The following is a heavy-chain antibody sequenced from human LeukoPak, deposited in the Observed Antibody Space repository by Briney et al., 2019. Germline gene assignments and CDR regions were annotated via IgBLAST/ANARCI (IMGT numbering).Heavy chain of an antibody. Sequence: PSGTLPLTCAVYGGSFSGYYWSWIRQPPGKGLEWIGEINHSGSTNYNPSLKSRVTISVDTSKNQFSLKLSSVTAADTAVYYCARLPRVVRNPSGVWGKGTTVTVSS. D-gene: IGHD6-6*01. CDR3: ARLPRVVRNPSGV. CDR1: GGSFSGYY. J-gene: IGHJ6*04. CDR2: INHSGST. V-gene: IGHV4-34*01.